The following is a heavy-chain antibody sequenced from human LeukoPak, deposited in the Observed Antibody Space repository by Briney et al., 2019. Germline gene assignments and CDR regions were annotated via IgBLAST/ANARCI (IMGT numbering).Heavy chain of an antibody. CDR3: ARDLLRYCSSTSCQYYYYYYGMDV. J-gene: IGHJ6*02. V-gene: IGHV3-30*04. D-gene: IGHD2-2*01. CDR1: GFTFSSYA. Sequence: QSGGSLRLSCAASGFTFSSYAMHWVRQAPGKGLEWVAAISYDGSNKYYADSVKGRFTISRDNSKNTLYLQMNSLRAEDTAVYYCARDLLRYCSSTSCQYYYYYYGMDVWGQGTTVTVSS. CDR2: ISYDGSNK.